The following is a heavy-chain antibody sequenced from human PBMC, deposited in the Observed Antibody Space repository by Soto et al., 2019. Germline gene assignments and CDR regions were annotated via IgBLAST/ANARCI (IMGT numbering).Heavy chain of an antibody. CDR1: GDSVSSNSAA. Sequence: SQTLSLTCAISGDSVSSNSAAWNWIRQSPSRGLEWLGRTYYRSKWYSDYAVSVKSRITINPDTSKNQFSLQLNSVTPEDTAVYYCARGLEGYGYSYYYYGMDVWGQGTTVTVSS. CDR2: TYYRSKWYS. CDR3: ARGLEGYGYSYYYYGMDV. J-gene: IGHJ6*02. V-gene: IGHV6-1*01. D-gene: IGHD5-18*01.